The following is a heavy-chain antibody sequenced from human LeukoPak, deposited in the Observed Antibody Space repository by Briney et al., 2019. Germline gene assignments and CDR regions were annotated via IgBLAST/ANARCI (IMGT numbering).Heavy chain of an antibody. CDR1: GFTFSNYG. Sequence: GGSLRLSCAASGFTFSNYGMHWVRQAPGKGLEWVAVISYDGSNKYYAESVKGRFTISRDNAKNSLYLQMNSLRAEDTAVYYCAREDCSSTSCYDPSVSDYWGQGTLVTVSS. V-gene: IGHV3-30*03. CDR3: AREDCSSTSCYDPSVSDY. CDR2: ISYDGSNK. J-gene: IGHJ4*02. D-gene: IGHD2-2*01.